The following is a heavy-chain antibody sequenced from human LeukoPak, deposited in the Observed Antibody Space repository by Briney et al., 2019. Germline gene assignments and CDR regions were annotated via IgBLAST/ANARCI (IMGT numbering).Heavy chain of an antibody. CDR3: ARDPYLVGATWDY. V-gene: IGHV4-61*08. CDR1: GGSISSGDYY. CDR2: IYYSGST. Sequence: SETLSLTCTVSGGSISSGDYYWSWIRQPPGKGLEWIGYIYYSGSTNYNPSLKSRVTISVDTSKNQFSLKLSSVTAADTAVYYCARDPYLVGATWDYWGQGTLVTVSS. J-gene: IGHJ4*02. D-gene: IGHD1-26*01.